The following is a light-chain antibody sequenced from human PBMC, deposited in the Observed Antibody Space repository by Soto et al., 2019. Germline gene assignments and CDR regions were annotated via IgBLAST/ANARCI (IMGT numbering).Light chain of an antibody. Sequence: EIVLSQSPATLSLSPGERATLSCRTSQSVSNYFAWYQQKPGRAPRLLIYDASNRATDIPARFIGSGSGTDFTLTISSLEPEDFAVYYCQQRSNWPITFGQGTRLEIK. V-gene: IGKV3-11*01. CDR1: QSVSNY. J-gene: IGKJ5*01. CDR3: QQRSNWPIT. CDR2: DAS.